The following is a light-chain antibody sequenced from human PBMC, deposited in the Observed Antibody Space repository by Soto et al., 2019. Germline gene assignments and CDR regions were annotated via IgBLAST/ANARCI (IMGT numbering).Light chain of an antibody. J-gene: IGKJ1*01. CDR3: QHYNTYST. V-gene: IGKV1-5*03. CDR1: QSISSW. CDR2: KAS. Sequence: DIQMTQSPPTLSASVGDGVIITCRASQSISSWLAWYQQKPGKAPKLLIYKASSLESGVPSRFSGSGSGTEFTLTISSLQPDDFATYYCQHYNTYSTFGQGTKVDIK.